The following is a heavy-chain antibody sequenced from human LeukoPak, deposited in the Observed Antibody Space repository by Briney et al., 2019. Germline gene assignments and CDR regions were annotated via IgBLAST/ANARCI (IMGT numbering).Heavy chain of an antibody. CDR1: GYTFTSYD. D-gene: IGHD1-26*01. J-gene: IGHJ4*02. CDR2: MNPNSGNT. Sequence: ASVKVSCKASGYTFTSYDINWVRQATGQGLEWMGWMNPNSGNTGYAQKFQGRVTMTRNTPISTAYMDLRSLRSDDTAVYYCARDTGSSPGDYWGQGTLVTVSS. CDR3: ARDTGSSPGDY. V-gene: IGHV1-8*01.